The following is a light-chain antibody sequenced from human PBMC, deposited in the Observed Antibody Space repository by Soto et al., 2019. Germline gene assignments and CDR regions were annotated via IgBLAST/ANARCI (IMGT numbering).Light chain of an antibody. V-gene: IGKV3-20*01. J-gene: IGKJ4*01. CDR3: QQYDGSPRT. CDR1: QNTSSSS. CDR2: EAS. Sequence: IVCTKSQVNMSLSPWERAGLSCRAGQNTSSSSLAWYQQKPGQAPRLLISEASTRAAGIPDRFSGSGSGTDFTLTINSLEPEDFAIYYCQQYDGSPRTFGEGTKVDIK.